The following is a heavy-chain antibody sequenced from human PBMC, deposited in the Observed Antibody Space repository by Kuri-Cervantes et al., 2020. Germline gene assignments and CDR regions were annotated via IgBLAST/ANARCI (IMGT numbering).Heavy chain of an antibody. D-gene: IGHD4-17*01. V-gene: IGHV3-30*18. Sequence: GGSLRLSCAASGFTFDDYAMHWVRQAPGKGLEWVAVISYDGNDKYSTDSVKGRFTISRDNSKNTLYLQMNSLRAEDTAVYYCAKGIFDEYGDCGAPDYWGQGTLVTVSS. CDR3: AKGIFDEYGDCGAPDY. J-gene: IGHJ4*02. CDR1: GFTFDDYA. CDR2: ISYDGNDK.